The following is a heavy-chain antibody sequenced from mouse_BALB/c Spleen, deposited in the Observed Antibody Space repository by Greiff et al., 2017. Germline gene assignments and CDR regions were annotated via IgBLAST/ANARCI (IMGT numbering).Heavy chain of an antibody. CDR2: INSNGGST. J-gene: IGHJ4*01. V-gene: IGHV5-6-2*01. CDR1: GFTFSNYY. CDR3: ARRGGRPHYYAMDY. Sequence: EVMVVESGGGLVKLGGSLKLSCAASGFTFSNYYMSWVRQTPEKRLELVAAINSNGGSTYYPDTVKGRFTISRDNAKNTLYLQMGSLKSEDTALYYCARRGGRPHYYAMDYWGQGTSVTVSS.